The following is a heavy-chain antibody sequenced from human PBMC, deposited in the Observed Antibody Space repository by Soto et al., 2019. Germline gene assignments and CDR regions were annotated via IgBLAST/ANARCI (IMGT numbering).Heavy chain of an antibody. J-gene: IGHJ2*01. D-gene: IGHD5-18*01. CDR2: ISYDGSNK. V-gene: IGHV3-30-3*01. CDR1: GFTFSSYA. CDR3: ARAPLWGTDMVLWYFDL. Sequence: QVQLVESGGGVVQPGRSLRLSCAASGFTFSSYAMHWVRQAPGKGLEWVAVISYDGSNKYYADSVKGRFTISRDNSKNNLYLQMNSLRAEDTAVDYCARAPLWGTDMVLWYFDLWGRGTLVTVSS.